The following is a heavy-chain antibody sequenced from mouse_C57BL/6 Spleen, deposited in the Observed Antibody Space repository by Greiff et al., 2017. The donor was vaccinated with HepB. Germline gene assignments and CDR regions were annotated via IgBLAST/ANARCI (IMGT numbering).Heavy chain of an antibody. D-gene: IGHD1-1*01. V-gene: IGHV3-8*01. CDR2: ISYSGST. CDR3: ARVDYYGSSYFDY. J-gene: IGHJ2*01. CDR1: GYSITSDY. Sequence: DVQLQESGPGLAKPSQSLSLTCSVTGYSITSDYWNWIRKFPGNKLEYMGYISYSGSTYYNPSHKSRISITLDTSKNQYYLQLNSMPTEETATYYCARVDYYGSSYFDYWGQGTTLTVSS.